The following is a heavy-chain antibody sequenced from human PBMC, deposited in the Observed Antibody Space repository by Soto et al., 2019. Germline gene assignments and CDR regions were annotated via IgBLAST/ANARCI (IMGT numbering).Heavy chain of an antibody. V-gene: IGHV4-38-2*01. J-gene: IGHJ6*02. CDR3: ARSMYSTSAQLYSGMDV. CDR1: GYSIRSGYF. D-gene: IGHD6-6*01. CDR2: MYHSGIT. Sequence: SETLSLTCAVSGYSIRSGYFWGWIRQPPGKGLEWIGSMYHSGITYYNLSLKSRVTISVDTSKNQLSLKLSSATAAATAVYYCARSMYSTSAQLYSGMDVWGQGTTVTVSS.